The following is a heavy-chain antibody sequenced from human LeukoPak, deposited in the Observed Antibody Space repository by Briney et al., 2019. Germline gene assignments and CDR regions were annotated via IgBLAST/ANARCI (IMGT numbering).Heavy chain of an antibody. CDR3: ARERYYYDSSGYYYYFDY. CDR1: GYTFTGYY. J-gene: IGHJ4*02. V-gene: IGHV1-2*02. D-gene: IGHD3-22*01. Sequence: ASVKVSCKASGYTFTGYYMHWVRQAPGHGLEWMGWINPNSGGTNYAQKFQGRVTMTRDTSISTAYMELSRLRSDDTAVYYCARERYYYDSSGYYYYFDYWGQGTLVTVSS. CDR2: INPNSGGT.